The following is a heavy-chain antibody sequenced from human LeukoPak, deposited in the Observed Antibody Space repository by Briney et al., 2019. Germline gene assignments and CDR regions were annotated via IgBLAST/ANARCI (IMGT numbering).Heavy chain of an antibody. CDR2: INPTGGRT. J-gene: IGHJ5*02. V-gene: IGHV1-46*01. D-gene: IGHD2-15*01. Sequence: ASVNVSCKASGYTFTNYYLHWVRQAPGQGLEWMGMINPTGGRTIYAQRFRGRITMTRDTSTATVYLGLSSLRPGDTAIYYCARDWGGHCSGDVCYSARFDPWAREPWSPSP. CDR3: ARDWGGHCSGDVCYSARFDP. CDR1: GYTFTNYY.